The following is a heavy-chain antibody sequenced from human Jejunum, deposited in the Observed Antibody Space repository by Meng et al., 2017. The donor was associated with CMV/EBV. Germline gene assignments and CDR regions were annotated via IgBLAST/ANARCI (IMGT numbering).Heavy chain of an antibody. CDR1: GFTFSNYA. Sequence: SGFTFSNYALRWVRQAPGKGLECVTVMSYDGSNKYYAASVKGRFTISRDSSKNTLYLQMDSLRPEDTAVYYCAREDDYRNYFDYWGQGTLVTVSS. V-gene: IGHV3-30-3*01. D-gene: IGHD4-11*01. J-gene: IGHJ4*02. CDR3: AREDDYRNYFDY. CDR2: MSYDGSNK.